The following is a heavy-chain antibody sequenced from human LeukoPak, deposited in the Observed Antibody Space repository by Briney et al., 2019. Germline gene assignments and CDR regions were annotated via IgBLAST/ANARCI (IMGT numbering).Heavy chain of an antibody. CDR1: GGSFSGYY. CDR3: ARAPYSSSWYVSVHWFDP. D-gene: IGHD6-13*01. V-gene: IGHV4-34*01. Sequence: PSETLSLTCAVYGGSFSGYYWSWIRQPPGKGLEWIGKINHSGSTNYNPSLKSRVTISVDTSKNQFSLKLSSVTAADTAVYYCARAPYSSSWYVSVHWFDPWGQGTLVTVSS. CDR2: INHSGST. J-gene: IGHJ5*02.